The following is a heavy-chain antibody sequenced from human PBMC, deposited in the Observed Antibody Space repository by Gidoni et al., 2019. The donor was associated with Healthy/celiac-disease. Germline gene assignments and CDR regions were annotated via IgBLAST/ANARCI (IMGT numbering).Heavy chain of an antibody. V-gene: IGHV3-23*01. D-gene: IGHD3-10*01. CDR1: GFTLSSYA. Sequence: EVQLLESGGGLVQPGGSLRLSCAASGFTLSSYAMSWVRQAPGKGLEWVSAIRGSGGSTYYADSVKGRFTISRDNSKNTLYLQMNSLRAEDTAVYYCAKRITMVRGVFHWGQGTLVTVSS. CDR3: AKRITMVRGVFH. J-gene: IGHJ4*01. CDR2: IRGSGGST.